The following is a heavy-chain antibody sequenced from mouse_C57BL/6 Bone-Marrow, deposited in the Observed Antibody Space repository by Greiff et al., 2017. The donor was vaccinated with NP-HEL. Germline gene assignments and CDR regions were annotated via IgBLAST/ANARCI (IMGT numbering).Heavy chain of an antibody. J-gene: IGHJ4*01. Sequence: EVQLQQSGPELVKPGASVKISCKASGYTFTDYYMNWVKQSHGKSLEWIGDINPNNGGTSYNQKFKGKATLTVDKSSSTAYMELRSLTSEDSAVYYCARQVYYYWGQGTSVTVSS. CDR3: ARQVYYY. D-gene: IGHD2-1*01. V-gene: IGHV1-26*01. CDR1: GYTFTDYY. CDR2: INPNNGGT.